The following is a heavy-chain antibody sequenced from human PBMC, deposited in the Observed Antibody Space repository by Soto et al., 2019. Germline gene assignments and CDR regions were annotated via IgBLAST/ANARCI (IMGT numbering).Heavy chain of an antibody. V-gene: IGHV1-69*13. CDR2: IIPIFGTA. Sequence: SVQVSCKASRGTFSSYAISWVRQAPGQGLEWMGGIIPIFGTANYAQKFQGRVTITADESTSTAYMELSSLRSEDTAVYYCAGTSGVVVTATGYYFDYWGQGTLVTVSS. CDR1: RGTFSSYA. D-gene: IGHD2-21*02. J-gene: IGHJ4*02. CDR3: AGTSGVVVTATGYYFDY.